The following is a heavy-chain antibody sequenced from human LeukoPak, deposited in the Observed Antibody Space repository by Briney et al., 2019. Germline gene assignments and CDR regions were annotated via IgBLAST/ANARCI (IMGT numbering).Heavy chain of an antibody. CDR2: IYYSGST. V-gene: IGHV4-59*01. Sequence: SETLSLTCTVSGGSISSYYWSWIWQPPGKGLEWIGNIYYSGSTNYNPSLKSRVTISVDTSKNQFSLKLSSVTAADTAVYYCARGHRYLIHSSGWYYFDYWGQGTLVTVSS. D-gene: IGHD6-19*01. CDR1: GGSISSYY. CDR3: ARGHRYLIHSSGWYYFDY. J-gene: IGHJ4*02.